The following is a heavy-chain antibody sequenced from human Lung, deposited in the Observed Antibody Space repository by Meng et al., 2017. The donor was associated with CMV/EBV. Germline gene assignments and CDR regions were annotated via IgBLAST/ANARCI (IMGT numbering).Heavy chain of an antibody. CDR2: ISGYNGNT. D-gene: IGHD6-13*01. J-gene: IGHJ5*02. Sequence: SVXVSXXAYGYAFSNYGVTWVRQAPGQGPEWTGWISGYNGNTKYAQKFQGRVTMTADTSTSTVYMELRSLTSDDTAVYYCARDAYFNTWYPNWFDPWGQGTXVTVSS. V-gene: IGHV1-18*01. CDR1: GYAFSNYG. CDR3: ARDAYFNTWYPNWFDP.